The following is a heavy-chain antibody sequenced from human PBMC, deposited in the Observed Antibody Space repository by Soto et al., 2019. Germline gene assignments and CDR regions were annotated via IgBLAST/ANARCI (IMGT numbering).Heavy chain of an antibody. V-gene: IGHV1-46*01. CDR2: INPSGGST. CDR3: ARASYSGYDCNY. CDR1: GGTFSSYT. D-gene: IGHD5-12*01. J-gene: IGHJ4*02. Sequence: GASVKVSCKASGGTFSSYTISWVRQAPGQGLEWMGIINPSGGSTSYAQKFQGRVTMTRDTSTSTVYMELSSLRSEDTAVYYCARASYSGYDCNYWGQGTLVTVSS.